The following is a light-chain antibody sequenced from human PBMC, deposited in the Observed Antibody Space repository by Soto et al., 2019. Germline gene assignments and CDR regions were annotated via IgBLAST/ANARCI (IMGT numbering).Light chain of an antibody. Sequence: AXQMTQSPSSLSASVGDRVTITCRASQDIGNDLAWYQQRPGKAPKLLIYAASSLQSGVPSRFSGSGSGTDFTLTISSLQPGDFATYYCLQDYNFPLTFGGGTKVEIK. CDR1: QDIGND. CDR2: AAS. CDR3: LQDYNFPLT. V-gene: IGKV1-6*01. J-gene: IGKJ4*01.